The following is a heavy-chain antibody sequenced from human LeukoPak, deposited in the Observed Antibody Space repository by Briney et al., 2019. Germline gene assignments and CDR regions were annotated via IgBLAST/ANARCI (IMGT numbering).Heavy chain of an antibody. CDR1: GGSISSGSYY. D-gene: IGHD1-14*01. CDR3: ARESNHRGDAFDI. J-gene: IGHJ3*02. Sequence: SQTLSLTCTVSGGSISSGSYYWRWIRQPAGKGLEWIRRIYTSGSTNYNPSLRSRVTISVDTSKNQFSLKLSSVTAADTAVYYCARESNHRGDAFDIWGQGTMVTVSS. V-gene: IGHV4-61*02. CDR2: IYTSGST.